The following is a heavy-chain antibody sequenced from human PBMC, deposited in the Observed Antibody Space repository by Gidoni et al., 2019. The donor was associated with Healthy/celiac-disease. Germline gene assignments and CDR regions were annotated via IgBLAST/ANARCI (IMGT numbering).Heavy chain of an antibody. CDR1: GFTFSSYS. CDR3: ARDGAREVRGVILLDY. Sequence: EVQLVESGGGLVKPGGSLRLSCAASGFTFSSYSMNWVRQAPGKGLEWVSSISSSSSYIYYADSVKGRFTISRDNAKNSLYLQMNSLRAEDTAVYYCARDGAREVRGVILLDYWGQGTLVTVSS. V-gene: IGHV3-21*01. J-gene: IGHJ4*02. CDR2: ISSSSSYI. D-gene: IGHD3-10*01.